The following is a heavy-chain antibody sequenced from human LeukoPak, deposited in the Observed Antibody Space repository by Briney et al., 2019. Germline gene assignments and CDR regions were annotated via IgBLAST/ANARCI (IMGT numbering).Heavy chain of an antibody. CDR1: GGSFSGYY. D-gene: IGHD2-15*01. CDR2: INHSGST. V-gene: IGHV4-34*01. CDR3: ARVECSGGSCNSHYGMDV. J-gene: IGHJ6*02. Sequence: SETLSLTCAVYGGSFSGYYWSWIRQPPGKGLEWIGEINHSGSTNYNPSLKSRVTISVDTSKNQFSLKLSSVTAADTAVYYCARVECSGGSCNSHYGMDVWGQGTTVTVSS.